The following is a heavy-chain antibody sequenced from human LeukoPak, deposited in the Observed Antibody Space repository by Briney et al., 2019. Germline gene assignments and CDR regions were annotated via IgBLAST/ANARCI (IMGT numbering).Heavy chain of an antibody. CDR1: GGSISSYY. Sequence: SETLSLTCTVSGGSISSYYWSWIRQPPGKGLEWIGYIYYSGSTNYNPSLKSRVTISVDTSKNQFSLKLRSVTAADTAVYYCARESDILTGYYASPFDYWGQGTLVTVSS. V-gene: IGHV4-59*01. J-gene: IGHJ4*02. CDR3: ARESDILTGYYASPFDY. CDR2: IYYSGST. D-gene: IGHD3-9*01.